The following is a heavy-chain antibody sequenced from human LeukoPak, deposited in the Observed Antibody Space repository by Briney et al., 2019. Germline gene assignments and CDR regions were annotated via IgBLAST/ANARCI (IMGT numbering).Heavy chain of an antibody. CDR3: ARVDYDILTGYLQDY. V-gene: IGHV1-46*01. J-gene: IGHJ4*02. CDR2: INPSGGST. CDR1: GYTFTSFY. Sequence: ASVKVSCKASGYTFTSFYMHWVRQAPGQGLEWMGIINPSGGSTTYAQKFQGRVTMTRDTSTSTVYMELRSLRSDDTAVYYCARVDYDILTGYLQDYWGQGTLVTVSS. D-gene: IGHD3-9*01.